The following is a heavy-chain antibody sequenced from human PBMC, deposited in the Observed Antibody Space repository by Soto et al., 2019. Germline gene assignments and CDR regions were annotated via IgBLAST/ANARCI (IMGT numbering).Heavy chain of an antibody. CDR2: IYYSGST. V-gene: IGHV4-30-4*01. CDR3: ARAFVVVPAAIGPLMDV. CDR1: GGSISSGDYY. J-gene: IGHJ6*02. Sequence: QVQLQESGPGLVKPSQTLSLTCTVSGGSISSGDYYWSWIRQPPGKGLEWIGYIYYSGSTYYNPSLKSRVTISVDTSKNQFSLKLSSVTAADTAVYYCARAFVVVPAAIGPLMDVWGQGTTVTVSS. D-gene: IGHD2-2*02.